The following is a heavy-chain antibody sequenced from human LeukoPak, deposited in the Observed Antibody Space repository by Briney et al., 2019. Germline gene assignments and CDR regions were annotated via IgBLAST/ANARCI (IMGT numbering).Heavy chain of an antibody. CDR1: GGSISSSSYY. V-gene: IGHV4-39*07. CDR3: ARDRVTVTQSNWYFDL. J-gene: IGHJ2*01. CDR2: IYYSGST. Sequence: SETLSLTCTVSGGSISSSSYYWGWIRQPPGKGLEWIGSIYYSGSTYYNPSLKSRVTISVDTSKNQFSLKLSSVTAADTAVYYCARDRVTVTQSNWYFDLWGRGTLVTVSS. D-gene: IGHD4-17*01.